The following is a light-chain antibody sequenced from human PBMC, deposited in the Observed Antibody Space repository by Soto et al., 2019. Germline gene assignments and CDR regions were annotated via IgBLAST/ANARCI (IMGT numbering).Light chain of an antibody. CDR1: QSVNQK. V-gene: IGKV3-15*01. CDR2: VAS. Sequence: IVLTQSPGTLSLSPGERATLYCRASQSVNQKLGWYQQEPGQAPRLLIYVASYRATGIPARFSGSGSGTEYTLTISNLQAEDFAVYYCQQFNNWPHTFGQGTKVDIK. CDR3: QQFNNWPHT. J-gene: IGKJ2*01.